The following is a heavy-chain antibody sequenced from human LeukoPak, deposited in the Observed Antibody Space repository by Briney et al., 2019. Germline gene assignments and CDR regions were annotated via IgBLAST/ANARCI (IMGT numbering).Heavy chain of an antibody. D-gene: IGHD6-6*01. Sequence: GESLQISCKGSGYSFTSYWIGWVRQMPGKGLEWMGIIYPGDSDTRYSPSFQGQVTISADKSISTAYLQWSSLKASDTAMYYCARSQGQLVPRRAFDIWGQGTMVTVSS. CDR3: ARSQGQLVPRRAFDI. CDR2: IYPGDSDT. J-gene: IGHJ3*02. V-gene: IGHV5-51*01. CDR1: GYSFTSYW.